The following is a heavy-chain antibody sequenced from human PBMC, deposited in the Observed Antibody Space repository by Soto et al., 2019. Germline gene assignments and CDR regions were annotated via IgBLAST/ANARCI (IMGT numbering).Heavy chain of an antibody. CDR1: GSSISRYY. V-gene: IGHV4-59*01. J-gene: IGHJ1*01. CDR3: ARGYYNTIGYFYSPLFQF. Sequence: QVQLQESGPGLVKPSETLSLTCTVSGSSISRYYWNWIRQSPGKGLEWIGYLSDTGTTSYNPSLKSRLTISGDSSKNQFSLRLSSVTAADTAVYYCARGYYNTIGYFYSPLFQFWGQGSLVTVSS. CDR2: LSDTGTT. D-gene: IGHD3-22*01.